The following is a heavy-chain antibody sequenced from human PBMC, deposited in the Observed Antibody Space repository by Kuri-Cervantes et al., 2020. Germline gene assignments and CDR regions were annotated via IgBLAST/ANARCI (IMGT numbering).Heavy chain of an antibody. J-gene: IGHJ6*02. V-gene: IGHV4-39*07. D-gene: IGHD3-22*01. CDR3: ARGGRNYYDSSGYTWDYYYGMDV. Sequence: SETLSLTCTVSGGSISSSSYYWGWIRQPPGKGLEWIGEINHSGSTNYNPSLKSRVTISVDTSKNQFSLKLSSVTAADTAVYYCARGGRNYYDSSGYTWDYYYGMDVWGQGTTVTVSS. CDR2: INHSGST. CDR1: GGSISSSSYY.